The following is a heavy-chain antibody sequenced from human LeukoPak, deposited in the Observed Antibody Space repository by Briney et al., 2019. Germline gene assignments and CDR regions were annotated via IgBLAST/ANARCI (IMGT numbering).Heavy chain of an antibody. CDR2: INHSGST. Sequence: SETLSLTCAVYGGSFSGYYWSWIRQPPGEGLEWIGEINHSGSTNYNPSLKSRVTISVDTSKNQFSLKLSSVTAADTAVYYCARALRYDFWSGFVYFDYWGQGTLVTVSS. J-gene: IGHJ4*02. D-gene: IGHD3-3*01. V-gene: IGHV4-34*01. CDR1: GGSFSGYY. CDR3: ARALRYDFWSGFVYFDY.